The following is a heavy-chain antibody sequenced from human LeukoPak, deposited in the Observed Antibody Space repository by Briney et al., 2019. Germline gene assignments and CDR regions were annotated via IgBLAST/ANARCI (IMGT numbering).Heavy chain of an antibody. CDR3: ARDGYEGLKYRRTSDAFDI. J-gene: IGHJ3*02. Sequence: ASVKVSCKASGYTFTSYDINWVRQATGQGLEWMGWMNPNSGNTGYAQKFQGRVTMTRNTSISTAYMELSSLRSEDTAVYYCARDGYEGLKYRRTSDAFDIWGQGTMVTVSS. D-gene: IGHD6-6*01. CDR1: GYTFTSYD. CDR2: MNPNSGNT. V-gene: IGHV1-8*01.